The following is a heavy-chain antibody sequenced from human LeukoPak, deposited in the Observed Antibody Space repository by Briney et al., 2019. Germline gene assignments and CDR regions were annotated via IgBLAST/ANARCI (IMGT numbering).Heavy chain of an antibody. CDR2: IYPRDGST. V-gene: IGHV1-46*01. Sequence: ASVKVSCKASGFTLANYFMRWMRHAPGQGLEWMGIIYPRDGSTSYAQKFQGRVTVTRDTSTSTVHMELGGLRSEDTAVYYCARDQEGFDYWGQGTLVTVSS. CDR1: GFTLANYF. CDR3: ARDQEGFDY. J-gene: IGHJ4*02.